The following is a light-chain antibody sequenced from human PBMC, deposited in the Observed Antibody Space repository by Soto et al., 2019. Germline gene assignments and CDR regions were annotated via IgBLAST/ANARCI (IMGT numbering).Light chain of an antibody. CDR2: GAS. V-gene: IGKV3-15*01. CDR1: QSVSSN. CDR3: QQYNNWPSWT. J-gene: IGKJ1*01. Sequence: EIVMTQSPAALSVSPGERATLACRASQSVSSNFAWYQQKPGQAPRLLIYGASTRATGIPARLSGSGSGTEFTLTISSLQSEDFAVYYCQQYNNWPSWTFGQGTKVEIQ.